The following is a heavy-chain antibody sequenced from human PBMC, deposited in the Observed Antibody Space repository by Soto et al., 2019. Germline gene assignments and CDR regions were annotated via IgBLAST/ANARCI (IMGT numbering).Heavy chain of an antibody. CDR3: AKIRLYDSRGYHRDAFDI. D-gene: IGHD3-22*01. V-gene: IGHV3-23*04. J-gene: IGHJ3*02. CDR2: ISGSGGST. CDR1: GFNFSAYA. Sequence: EVQLVESGGGLVQPGGSLGLSCAASGFNFSAYAVSWVRQAPGKGLEWVSGISGSGGSTFYADAVKGRFTVSRDNSNSTLYLQMSSLRAEDTAVYYCAKIRLYDSRGYHRDAFDIWGQGTMVTVSS.